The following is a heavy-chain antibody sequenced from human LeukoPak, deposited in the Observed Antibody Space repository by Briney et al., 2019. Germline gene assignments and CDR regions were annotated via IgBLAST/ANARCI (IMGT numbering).Heavy chain of an antibody. J-gene: IGHJ4*02. Sequence: GGSLRLSCAASGFTFSRHGMHWVRQAPGKGLEWVALIRSDGSNKYYADSGKGRFTISRDNAKNSLYLQMNSLRAEDTAVYYCARDFVGATTHPFDYWGQGTLVTVSS. D-gene: IGHD1-26*01. V-gene: IGHV3-30*02. CDR3: ARDFVGATTHPFDY. CDR1: GFTFSRHG. CDR2: IRSDGSNK.